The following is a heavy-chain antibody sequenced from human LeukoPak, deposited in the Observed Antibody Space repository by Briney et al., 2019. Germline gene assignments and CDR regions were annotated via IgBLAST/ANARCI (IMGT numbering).Heavy chain of an antibody. CDR1: GFTFSSFW. J-gene: IGHJ4*02. CDR2: INTDGSST. V-gene: IGHV3-74*01. CDR3: ARDREFCISTSCYKPLDQ. Sequence: GGSLRLSCAASGFTFSSFWMHWVRQAPGEGLVWVSRINTDGSSTTYADSVKGRFTISRDNATNTLYLQMNSLRAEDTAVYYCARDREFCISTSCYKPLDQWGQGTLVTVSS. D-gene: IGHD2-2*02.